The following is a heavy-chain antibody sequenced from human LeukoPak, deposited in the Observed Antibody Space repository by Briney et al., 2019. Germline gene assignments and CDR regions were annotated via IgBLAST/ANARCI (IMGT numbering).Heavy chain of an antibody. Sequence: ASVKVSCKASGGTFSSYAISWVRQAPGQGLEWMGRIIPIFGTANYAQKFQGRVTITADKSTSTAYMELGSLRSEDTAVYYCAGDKDYYDSSAPFDYWGQGTLVTVSS. CDR2: IIPIFGTA. CDR3: AGDKDYYDSSAPFDY. V-gene: IGHV1-69*06. J-gene: IGHJ4*02. D-gene: IGHD3-22*01. CDR1: GGTFSSYA.